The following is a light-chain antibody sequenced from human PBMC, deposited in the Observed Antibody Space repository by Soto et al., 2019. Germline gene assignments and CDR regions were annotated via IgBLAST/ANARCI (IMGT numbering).Light chain of an antibody. V-gene: IGLV1-44*01. Sequence: QSVLTQPPSASGTPGQRVTISCSGSNFNIGSHTVNWYQQLPGTAPKLLMHNNNQRPSGVPDRFSGSKSGTSASLAISGLQSEDEAVYSCSVWDDSLKGWVFGGGTKLTVL. CDR1: NFNIGSHT. CDR3: SVWDDSLKGWV. J-gene: IGLJ3*02. CDR2: NNN.